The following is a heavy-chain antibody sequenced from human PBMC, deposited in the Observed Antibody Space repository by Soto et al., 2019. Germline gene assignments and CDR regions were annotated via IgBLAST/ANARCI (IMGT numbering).Heavy chain of an antibody. CDR2: IFYSGST. V-gene: IGHV4-30-4*01. CDR3: ARVSSYYVSGLSDYYYYDMDV. CDR1: GGSISSGDKY. Sequence: SETLSLTCTVSGGSISSGDKYWRWIRQPPGKGLEWIGYIFYSGSTYYNPSLKSRVTILVDTSNNQFSLKLSSVTAADTAVYYCARVSSYYVSGLSDYYYYDMDVWGQGTTVTVSS. J-gene: IGHJ6*02. D-gene: IGHD3-16*01.